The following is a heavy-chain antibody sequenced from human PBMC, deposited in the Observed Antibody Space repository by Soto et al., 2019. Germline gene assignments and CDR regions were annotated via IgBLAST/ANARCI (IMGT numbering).Heavy chain of an antibody. J-gene: IGHJ4*02. CDR1: GYIFTAYY. CDR2: INPDSGGT. Sequence: ASVKVSCKASGYIFTAYYMHWVRQAPGQGPEWMGWINPDSGGTSYAPKFQGRVTMTRDTSSSTVYMELRRLRSDDTALYYCARDVAGDDSFDYWGQGTLVTVSS. D-gene: IGHD6-19*01. V-gene: IGHV1-2*02. CDR3: ARDVAGDDSFDY.